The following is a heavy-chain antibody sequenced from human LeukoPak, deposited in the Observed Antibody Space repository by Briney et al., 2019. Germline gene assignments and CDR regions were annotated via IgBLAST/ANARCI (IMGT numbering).Heavy chain of an antibody. Sequence: PSETLSLTCAVSGGSISSGGYSWSWIRQPPGKGLEWIGYIYHSGSTYYNPSLKSRVTISVDRSKNQFSPKLSSVTAADTAVYYCARNNVAVAGSDLLDYWGQGTLVTVSS. CDR3: ARNNVAVAGSDLLDY. D-gene: IGHD6-19*01. V-gene: IGHV4-30-2*01. CDR2: IYHSGST. J-gene: IGHJ4*02. CDR1: GGSISSGGYS.